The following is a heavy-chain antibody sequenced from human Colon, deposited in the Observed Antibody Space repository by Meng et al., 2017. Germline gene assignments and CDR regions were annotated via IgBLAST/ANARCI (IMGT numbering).Heavy chain of an antibody. CDR2: INHSGST. CDR3: ARERLSSGWYGGRWFDP. V-gene: IGHV4-34*01. J-gene: IGHJ5*02. Sequence: QGLLRHGGGGLLKPSEPLSLTRAVYGGSFSGYYWSWIRQPPGKGLGWIGEINHSGSTNYNPSLKSRVTISVDTSKNQFSLKLSSVTAADTAVHYCARERLSSGWYGGRWFDPWGQGTLVTVSS. D-gene: IGHD6-19*01. CDR1: GGSFSGYY.